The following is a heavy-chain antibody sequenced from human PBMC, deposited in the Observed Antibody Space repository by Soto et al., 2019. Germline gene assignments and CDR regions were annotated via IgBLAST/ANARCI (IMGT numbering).Heavy chain of an antibody. Sequence: QITLNESSPTLVIPTQTLTLTCTFSGFSRTTSGVGVGWIRQPPGKTLEWLALMFWDDDERYSTSLKSRLTTTNDTSKNQVVRTMTNIDPEATAEYYCAYRRGGRDGLGAYYFEHWGQGTLVTVSS. CDR3: AYRRGGRDGLGAYYFEH. J-gene: IGHJ4*02. CDR1: GFSRTTSGVG. CDR2: MFWDDDE. D-gene: IGHD3-10*01. V-gene: IGHV2-5*02.